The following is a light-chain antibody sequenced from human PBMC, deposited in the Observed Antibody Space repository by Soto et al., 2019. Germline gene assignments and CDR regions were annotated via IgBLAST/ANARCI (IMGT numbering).Light chain of an antibody. V-gene: IGKV3D-15*01. Sequence: EKVMTQSPATLSVSPGDRATLSCRASQSVRTNLAWYQQKPGQAPRLLIYGASTRATGIPARFSGSGSGTEFTLTISSLQSEDFAVYYCQQYNNWPGTFGQGTKLEIK. CDR2: GAS. CDR3: QQYNNWPGT. CDR1: QSVRTN. J-gene: IGKJ2*01.